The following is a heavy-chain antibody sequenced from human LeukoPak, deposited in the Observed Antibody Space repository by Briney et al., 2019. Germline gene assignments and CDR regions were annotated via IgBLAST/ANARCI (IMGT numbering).Heavy chain of an antibody. V-gene: IGHV4-39*01. CDR2: IYYSGST. J-gene: IGHJ3*02. D-gene: IGHD1-26*01. CDR1: GGSISSSSYY. Sequence: SETLSLTCTVSGGSISSSSYYWGWIRQPPGKGLEWIGSIYYSGSTYYNPSLKSRVTISVDTSKNQFSLKLSSVTAADTAVYYCARHGVGAYDAFDIWGQGTMVTVSS. CDR3: ARHGVGAYDAFDI.